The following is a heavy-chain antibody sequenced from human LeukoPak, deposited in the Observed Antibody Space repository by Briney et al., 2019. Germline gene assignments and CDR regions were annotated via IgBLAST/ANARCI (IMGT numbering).Heavy chain of an antibody. J-gene: IGHJ4*02. Sequence: GGSLRLSCAASGFAFTAYWMNWVRQAPGKGLEWVANINQDGSEKNFVDSVKGRFTISRDSAKRSLYLQMNSLRADDTAVYYCARGAVAAASLVELDYWGQGTLVTVSS. V-gene: IGHV3-7*01. CDR2: INQDGSEK. CDR3: ARGAVAAASLVELDY. CDR1: GFAFTAYW. D-gene: IGHD2-2*01.